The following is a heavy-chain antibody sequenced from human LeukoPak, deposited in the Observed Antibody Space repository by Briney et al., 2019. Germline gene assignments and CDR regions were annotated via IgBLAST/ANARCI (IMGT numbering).Heavy chain of an antibody. CDR1: GYTFTSYA. Sequence: ASVKVSCKASGYTFTSYAMHWVRQAPGQRLEWMGWINAGNGNTKYSQKFQGRVTITRDTSASTAYMELSRLRSDDTAVYYCARDGGYSGYDQSRGSIPFDYWGQGTLVTVSS. CDR3: ARDGGYSGYDQSRGSIPFDY. CDR2: INAGNGNT. V-gene: IGHV1-3*01. D-gene: IGHD5-12*01. J-gene: IGHJ4*02.